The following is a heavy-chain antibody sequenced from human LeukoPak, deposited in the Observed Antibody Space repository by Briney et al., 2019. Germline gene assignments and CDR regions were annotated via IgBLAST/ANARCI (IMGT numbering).Heavy chain of an antibody. D-gene: IGHD4/OR15-4a*01. Sequence: GGSLRLSCAASGFTFSNYNMNWVRQAPGKGLEWVSSISTSSNYIYYADSVKGRFTISRDNAKNSLYLQMNSLRAEDTAVYYCARDDYGGTRYWGQGTLVTVSS. J-gene: IGHJ4*02. V-gene: IGHV3-21*01. CDR2: ISTSSNYI. CDR1: GFTFSNYN. CDR3: ARDDYGGTRY.